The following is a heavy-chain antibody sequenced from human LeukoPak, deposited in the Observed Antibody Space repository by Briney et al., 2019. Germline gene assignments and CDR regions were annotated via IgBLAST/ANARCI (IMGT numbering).Heavy chain of an antibody. CDR3: ARYLRFLTWEPLDYYMDV. D-gene: IGHD1-26*01. Sequence: GGSLRLSCAASGFTFSSYEMNWVRQAPGKGLEWVSYISSSGSTIYYADSVKGRFTISRDNAKNSLYLQMNSLRAEDTAVYYCARYLRFLTWEPLDYYMDVWGKGTTVTISS. CDR1: GFTFSSYE. V-gene: IGHV3-48*03. CDR2: ISSSGSTI. J-gene: IGHJ6*03.